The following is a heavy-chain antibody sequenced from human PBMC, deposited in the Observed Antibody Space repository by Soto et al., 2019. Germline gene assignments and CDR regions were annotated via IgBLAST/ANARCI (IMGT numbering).Heavy chain of an antibody. J-gene: IGHJ4*02. V-gene: IGHV4-34*01. Sequence: SETLSLTCAVYGGSFSGYYWSWIRQPPGKGLEWIGEINHSGSTNYNPSLKSRVTISVDTSKNQFSLKLSSVTAADTAVYYCARGTAKQQLVYDYWGQGTLVTVSS. CDR2: INHSGST. CDR3: ARGTAKQQLVYDY. CDR1: GGSFSGYY. D-gene: IGHD6-13*01.